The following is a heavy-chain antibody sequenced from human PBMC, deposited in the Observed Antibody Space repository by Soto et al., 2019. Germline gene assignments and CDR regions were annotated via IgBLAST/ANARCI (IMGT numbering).Heavy chain of an antibody. J-gene: IGHJ4*02. CDR3: VRTHNFASDY. Sequence: GGSLRLSCAASGFTFNSYTMNWVRQAPGKGLEWLSYIHMRSGATYYADSVKGRFTISRDNAKNSLYLQMNSLRDEDTAVYYYVRTHNFASDYWGQGTLVTVS. V-gene: IGHV3-48*02. D-gene: IGHD1-20*01. CDR2: IHMRSGAT. CDR1: GFTFNSYT.